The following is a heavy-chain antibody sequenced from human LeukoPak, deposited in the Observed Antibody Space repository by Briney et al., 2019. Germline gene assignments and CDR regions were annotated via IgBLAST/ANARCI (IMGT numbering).Heavy chain of an antibody. V-gene: IGHV3-53*01. CDR3: AKAAGWLLHY. CDR2: IYSGGNT. Sequence: GRSLRLSCAASGFTVSSNYMSWVRQAPGKGLEWVSVIYSGGNTYYADSVKGRFTISRDNSKNTLSLQMNSLRAEDTAVYYCAKAAGWLLHYWGQGTLVTVSS. CDR1: GFTVSSNY. D-gene: IGHD3-22*01. J-gene: IGHJ4*02.